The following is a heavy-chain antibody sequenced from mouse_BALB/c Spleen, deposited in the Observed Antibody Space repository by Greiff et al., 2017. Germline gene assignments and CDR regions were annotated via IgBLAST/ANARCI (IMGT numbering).Heavy chain of an antibody. CDR3: ARGGGHRYDEAWFAY. CDR1: GFSLTSYG. J-gene: IGHJ3*01. CDR2: IWSGGST. D-gene: IGHD2-14*01. Sequence: QVQPQQSGPGLVQPSQSLSITCTVSGFSLTSYGVHWVRQSPGKGLEWLGVIWSGGSTDYNAAFISRLSISKDNSKSQVFFKMNSLQANDTAIYYCARGGGHRYDEAWFAYWGQGTLVTVSA. V-gene: IGHV2-2*02.